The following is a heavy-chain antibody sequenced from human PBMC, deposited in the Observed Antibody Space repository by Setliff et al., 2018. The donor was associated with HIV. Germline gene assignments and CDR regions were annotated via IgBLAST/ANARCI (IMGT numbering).Heavy chain of an antibody. D-gene: IGHD2-15*01. V-gene: IGHV1-69*13. CDR3: ARDSRDIVVVIAPEPEPYYYYGMDV. CDR1: GYTFTSSY. J-gene: IGHJ6*04. CDR2: IIPIFGTP. Sequence: SVKVSCKASGYTFTSSYIHWVRQAPGQGLEWMGWIIPIFGTPNYAQKFKGRLTITADESTSTVYMELSSLRSEDTAVYYCARDSRDIVVVIAPEPEPYYYYGMDVWGEGTTVTVSS.